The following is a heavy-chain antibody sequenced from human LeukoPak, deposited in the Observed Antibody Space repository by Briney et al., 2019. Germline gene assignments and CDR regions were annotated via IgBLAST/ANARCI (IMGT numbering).Heavy chain of an antibody. Sequence: GGSLRLSCAASGFTFSSYAMTWVRQAPGKGLEWVSSFSGGGGSTYHADSVKGRFTISRDNSKNTLYLQMNSLRAEDTAVYYCAKGSSVYSSSADDYWGQGTLVTVSS. CDR3: AKGSSVYSSSADDY. CDR2: FSGGGGST. J-gene: IGHJ4*02. D-gene: IGHD6-6*01. V-gene: IGHV3-23*01. CDR1: GFTFSSYA.